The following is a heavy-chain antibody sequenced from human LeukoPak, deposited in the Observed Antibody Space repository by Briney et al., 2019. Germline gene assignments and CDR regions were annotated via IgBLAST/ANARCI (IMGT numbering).Heavy chain of an antibody. Sequence: SETLSLTCTVSGGSISSTSYFWGWIRQPPGKGLESIGSIYYSGSTYDNPSLKSRVTISVDTSKNQFSLNLSSVTAADTAVYYCARRSGYSGYGRWYFDSWGQGTLVTVPS. V-gene: IGHV4-39*01. CDR2: IYYSGST. J-gene: IGHJ4*02. CDR3: ARRSGYSGYGRWYFDS. D-gene: IGHD5-12*01. CDR1: GGSISSTSYF.